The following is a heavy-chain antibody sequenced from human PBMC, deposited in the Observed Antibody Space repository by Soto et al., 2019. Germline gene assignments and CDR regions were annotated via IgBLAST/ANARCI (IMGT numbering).Heavy chain of an antibody. D-gene: IGHD3-22*01. J-gene: IGHJ4*02. CDR1: GGTFSSYA. CDR2: IIPIFGTA. Sequence: GASVKVSCKASGGTFSSYAISWVRQAPGQGLEWMGGIIPIFGTANYAQKFQGRVTITADESTSTAYMELSSLRSEDTAVYYCASRGVYYDSSPLYWGQGTLVIVSS. V-gene: IGHV1-69*13. CDR3: ASRGVYYDSSPLY.